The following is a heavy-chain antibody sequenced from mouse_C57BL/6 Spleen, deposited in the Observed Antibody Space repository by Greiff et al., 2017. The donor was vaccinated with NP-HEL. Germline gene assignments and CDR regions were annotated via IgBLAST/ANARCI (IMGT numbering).Heavy chain of an antibody. D-gene: IGHD1-1*01. Sequence: EVQRVESGPGLVKPSQSLSLTCSVTGYSITSGYYWNWIRQFPGNKLEWMGYISYDGSNNYNPSLKNRITITRDKSKNQIFLKLNSATTEDTATYYCARDYFGCSYWYFDVWGTGTTVTVSS. CDR3: ARDYFGCSYWYFDV. J-gene: IGHJ1*03. CDR1: GYSITSGYY. CDR2: ISYDGSN. V-gene: IGHV3-6*01.